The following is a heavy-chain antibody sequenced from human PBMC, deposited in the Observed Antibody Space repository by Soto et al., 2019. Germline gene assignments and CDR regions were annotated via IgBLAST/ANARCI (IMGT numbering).Heavy chain of an antibody. V-gene: IGHV1-8*01. Sequence: ASVKVSCKASGYTFTSYDINWVRQATGQGLEWMGWMNPNSGNTGYAQKFQGRVTMTRNTSISTAYMELSSLRSEDTAVYYCARGGYCSSTSCWENWFDPWGQGTLVTVSS. D-gene: IGHD2-2*01. CDR1: GYTFTSYD. J-gene: IGHJ5*02. CDR3: ARGGYCSSTSCWENWFDP. CDR2: MNPNSGNT.